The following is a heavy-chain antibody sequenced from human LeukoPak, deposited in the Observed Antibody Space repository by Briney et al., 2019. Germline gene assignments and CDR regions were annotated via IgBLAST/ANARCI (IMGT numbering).Heavy chain of an antibody. CDR2: ISSDGNKE. CDR1: GFSFSNYW. Sequence: GMSLRLSCAASGFSFSNYWMHWVCQAPDKGLDWVAEISSDGNKEFYADSVKGRFIISRDNSKNTVFLQMNSLRGEDTAVYYCVRDFSGKWSLEYWGQGTLVTVSS. CDR3: VRDFSGKWSLEY. J-gene: IGHJ4*02. D-gene: IGHD6-25*01. V-gene: IGHV3-30-3*01.